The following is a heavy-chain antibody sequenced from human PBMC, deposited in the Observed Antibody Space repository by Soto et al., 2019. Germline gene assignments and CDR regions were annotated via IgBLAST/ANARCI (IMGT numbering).Heavy chain of an antibody. Sequence: PSETLSLTCTFSGGSISSSSYYWGWIRQPPGKGLEWIGSIYYSGSTYYNPSLESRVTISVDTSKNQFSLKLSSVTAADTAVYYCARDWAVRTVSSRYYYYGMDVWGQGTTVTVSS. J-gene: IGHJ6*02. CDR1: GGSISSSSYY. V-gene: IGHV4-39*07. D-gene: IGHD2-2*01. CDR3: ARDWAVRTVSSRYYYYGMDV. CDR2: IYYSGST.